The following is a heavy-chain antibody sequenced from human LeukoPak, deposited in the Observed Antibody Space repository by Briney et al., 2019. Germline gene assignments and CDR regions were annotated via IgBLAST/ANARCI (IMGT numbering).Heavy chain of an antibody. CDR3: ARVRMDYDILTGYHYFDY. CDR2: IYYSGST. J-gene: IGHJ4*02. V-gene: IGHV4-59*01. Sequence: NASETLSLTCTVSGGSISGYYWSWIRQPPGKGLEWIGYIYYSGSTNYNPSLKSRVTISVDTSKNQFSLKLSSVTAADTAVYYCARVRMDYDILTGYHYFDYWGQGTLVTVSS. CDR1: GGSISGYY. D-gene: IGHD3-9*01.